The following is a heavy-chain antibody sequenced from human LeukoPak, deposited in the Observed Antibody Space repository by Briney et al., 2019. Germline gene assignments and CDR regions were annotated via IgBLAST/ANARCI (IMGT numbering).Heavy chain of an antibody. Sequence: PSETLSLTCTVSGGSISSYYWSWIRQPPGKGLEWIGYMYYSGSTNYNPSLKSRVTISADTSKNQFSLKLSSVTAADTAVYYCARSRGNGSARDFHYWGQGTLVTVSS. J-gene: IGHJ4*02. CDR1: GGSISSYY. D-gene: IGHD1-1*01. V-gene: IGHV4-59*01. CDR2: MYYSGST. CDR3: ARSRGNGSARDFHY.